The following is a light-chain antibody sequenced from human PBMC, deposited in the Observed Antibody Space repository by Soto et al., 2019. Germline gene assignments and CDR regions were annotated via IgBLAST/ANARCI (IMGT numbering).Light chain of an antibody. V-gene: IGKV3-15*01. Sequence: EIVMTQSPATLSVSPGERATLSCRASQSISTELAWYQQKPGQPPRLLIYSASTRATGVPARFTGSGSGSEFTLTISGLQSDDFAFYYCQQGHNWPLTFGQRTRLEI. CDR2: SAS. CDR3: QQGHNWPLT. CDR1: QSISTE. J-gene: IGKJ2*01.